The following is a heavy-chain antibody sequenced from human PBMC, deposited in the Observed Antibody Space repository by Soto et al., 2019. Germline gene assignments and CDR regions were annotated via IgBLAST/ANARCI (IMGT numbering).Heavy chain of an antibody. D-gene: IGHD6-13*01. V-gene: IGHV1-69*13. Sequence: SVKVSCKASGGTFSSYAISWVRQAPGQGLEWMGGIIPIFGTANYAQKFQGRVTITADESTSTAYMELSSLRSEDTAVYYCASSHGIAAAGPTGYYFDYWGQGTLVTVSS. J-gene: IGHJ4*02. CDR2: IIPIFGTA. CDR3: ASSHGIAAAGPTGYYFDY. CDR1: GGTFSSYA.